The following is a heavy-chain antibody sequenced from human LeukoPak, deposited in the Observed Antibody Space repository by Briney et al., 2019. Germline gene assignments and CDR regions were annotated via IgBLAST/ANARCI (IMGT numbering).Heavy chain of an antibody. CDR2: INTDGNTR. J-gene: IGHJ4*02. D-gene: IGHD3-22*01. Sequence: QHGESLKISCATSGFTFSTSWMHWVRQAPGKGLVWVSRINTDGNTRDYADSVKGRFTISRDNAKNTLYLQMNSLRAEDTAVYYCVRDMGYYDKVWGQGTLVTVSS. CDR3: VRDMGYYDKV. CDR1: GFTFSTSW. V-gene: IGHV3-74*01.